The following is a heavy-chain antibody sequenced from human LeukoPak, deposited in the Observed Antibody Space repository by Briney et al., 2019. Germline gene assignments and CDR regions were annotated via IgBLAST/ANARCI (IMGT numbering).Heavy chain of an antibody. Sequence: ASVKVSCKASGYTFTSYGISWVRQAPGQGLEWMGWISAYNGNTNYAQKLQGRVTMTTDTSTSTAYMELRSLRSDDTAVYYCARLGDIAARPVDNYYYYYMDVWGKGTTVTVSS. D-gene: IGHD6-6*01. CDR2: ISAYNGNT. CDR1: GYTFTSYG. J-gene: IGHJ6*03. V-gene: IGHV1-18*01. CDR3: ARLGDIAARPVDNYYYYYMDV.